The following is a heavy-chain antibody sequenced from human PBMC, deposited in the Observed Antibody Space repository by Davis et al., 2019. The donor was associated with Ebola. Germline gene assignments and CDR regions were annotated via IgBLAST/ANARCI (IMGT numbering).Heavy chain of an antibody. V-gene: IGHV3-30*03. CDR1: GFVFRNYV. CDR2: ISYDGSNK. D-gene: IGHD6-6*01. J-gene: IGHJ4*02. CDR3: ARSTALGY. Sequence: GESLKISCAASGFVFRNYVMSWVRQAPGKGLEWVAVISYDGSNKYYADSVKGRFTISRDNSKNTLYLQMNSLRAEDTAVYYCARSTALGYWGQGTLVTVSS.